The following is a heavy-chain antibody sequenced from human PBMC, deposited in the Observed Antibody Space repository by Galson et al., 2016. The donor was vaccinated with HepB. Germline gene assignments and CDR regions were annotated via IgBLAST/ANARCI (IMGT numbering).Heavy chain of an antibody. CDR2: INPRSGNT. CDR3: ARETRGGTMSKVMDV. J-gene: IGHJ6*02. D-gene: IGHD2-15*01. Sequence: SVKVSCKASGYTFSNYDINWVRQATGQGPEYMGWINPRSGNTGYAQKFQDRVTMTRNTAITTAYMELSSLTSEDTAVYYCARETRGGTMSKVMDVWGQGTTVTVS. V-gene: IGHV1-8*01. CDR1: GYTFSNYD.